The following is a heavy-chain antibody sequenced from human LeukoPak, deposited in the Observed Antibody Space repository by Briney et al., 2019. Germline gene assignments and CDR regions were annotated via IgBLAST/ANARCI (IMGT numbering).Heavy chain of an antibody. J-gene: IGHJ6*02. D-gene: IGHD6-13*01. Sequence: SETLSLTCTVSGGSLSSYYWSWIRQPPGKGLEWIGYIYYSGSTNYNPSLKSRVTISVDPSKNQFSLKLSSVTAADTAVYYCVRSSWYYYGMDVWGQGTTVTVSS. CDR2: IYYSGST. V-gene: IGHV4-59*01. CDR1: GGSLSSYY. CDR3: VRSSWYYYGMDV.